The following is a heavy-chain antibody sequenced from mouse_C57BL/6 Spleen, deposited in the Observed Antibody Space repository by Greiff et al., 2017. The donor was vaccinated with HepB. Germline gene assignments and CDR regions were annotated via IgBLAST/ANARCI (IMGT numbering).Heavy chain of an antibody. V-gene: IGHV10-1*01. CDR1: GFSFNTYA. J-gene: IGHJ4*01. Sequence: EVMLVESGGGLVQPKGSLKLSCAASGFSFNTYAMNWVRQAPGKGLEWVARIRSKSNNYATYYADSVKDRFTISRDDSESMLYLQMNNLKTEDTAMYYCVRQPSYYYGSRRGAMDYWSQGTSVTVSS. D-gene: IGHD1-1*01. CDR2: IRSKSNNYAT. CDR3: VRQPSYYYGSRRGAMDY.